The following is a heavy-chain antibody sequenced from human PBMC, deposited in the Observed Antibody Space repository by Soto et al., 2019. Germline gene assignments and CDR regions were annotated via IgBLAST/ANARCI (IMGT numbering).Heavy chain of an antibody. CDR3: ARELLLEPPYNWFDP. CDR2: IWYDGSNK. CDR1: GFTFSSYG. V-gene: IGHV3-33*01. Sequence: GGSLRLSCAASGFTFSSYGMHWVRQAPGKGLEWVAVIWYDGSNKYYVESVKGRFTISRDNFKKTLYLQMNSLRAEDTAVYYCARELLLEPPYNWFDPWGQGTLVTVSS. J-gene: IGHJ5*02. D-gene: IGHD3-3*01.